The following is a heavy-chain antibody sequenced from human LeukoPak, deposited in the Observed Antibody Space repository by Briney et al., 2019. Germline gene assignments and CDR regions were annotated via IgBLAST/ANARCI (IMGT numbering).Heavy chain of an antibody. CDR2: VLDSERT. D-gene: IGHD5-18*01. J-gene: IGHJ4*02. CDR3: ATIKRGSIFGYFDF. CDR1: GGSISTHY. Sequence: SETLSLTCTVSGGSISTHYWSWIRQPPGKGLEWIGYVLDSERTKDNPSLKSRATLSADTSKNQFSLRLTSVTAADPAVYYCATIKRGSIFGYFDFWGQGGLVTVSS. V-gene: IGHV4-59*11.